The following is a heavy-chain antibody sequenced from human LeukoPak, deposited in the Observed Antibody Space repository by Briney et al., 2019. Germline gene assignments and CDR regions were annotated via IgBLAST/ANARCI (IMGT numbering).Heavy chain of an antibody. J-gene: IGHJ5*02. D-gene: IGHD7-27*01. CDR3: TRNWGSDNWFDP. V-gene: IGHV3-7*05. Sequence: GGSLRLSCAASGFTFSSYWMGWVRQAPGKGLEWVANIKQDGSEKYYVDSVKGRFTISRDNAKNSLYLQMNSLRAEDTAVYYCTRNWGSDNWFDPWGQGTLVTVSS. CDR2: IKQDGSEK. CDR1: GFTFSSYW.